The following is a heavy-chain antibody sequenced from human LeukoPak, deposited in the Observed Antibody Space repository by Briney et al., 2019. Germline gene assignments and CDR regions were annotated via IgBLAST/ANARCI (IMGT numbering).Heavy chain of an antibody. V-gene: IGHV4-38-2*01. Sequence: SETLSLTCAVSGYSISSGYYWGWIRQPPGKGLEWIGSIYHSGSTYYNPSLKSRVTISVDTSKNQFSLKLSSVTAADTAVYYCSRGRRGYSYGYDYYYGMDGWGKGTTVTVSS. CDR1: GYSISSGYY. CDR3: SRGRRGYSYGYDYYYGMDG. D-gene: IGHD5-18*01. J-gene: IGHJ6*04. CDR2: IYHSGST.